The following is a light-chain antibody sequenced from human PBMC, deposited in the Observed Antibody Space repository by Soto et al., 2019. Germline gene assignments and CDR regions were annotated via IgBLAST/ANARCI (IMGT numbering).Light chain of an antibody. Sequence: QAVVTQEPSLTVSPGGTVTLSCGSNTGPVTSGQYSFWLQHKPGQAPRTLIYNGSNKQSWTPARFSGSLLGGKATLTLSGAQPEDEAEYYCLLYYSGAYVFGTGTKLTVL. CDR2: NGS. J-gene: IGLJ1*01. CDR1: TGPVTSGQY. CDR3: LLYYSGAYV. V-gene: IGLV7-46*01.